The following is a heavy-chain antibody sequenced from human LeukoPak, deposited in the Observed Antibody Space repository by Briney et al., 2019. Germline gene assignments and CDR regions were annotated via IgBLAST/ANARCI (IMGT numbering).Heavy chain of an antibody. V-gene: IGHV1-69*10. D-gene: IGHD2-2*01. Sequence: SVKVSCKASGATFTSYTISWVRQAPGQGLEWMGGIIPMLGIANYKNKCQGRVTTTTNKSTSTAYMELSSLRSEDTAVSYCARGVCSSASCYLSWFDPWGQGTLVTVSA. CDR3: ARGVCSSASCYLSWFDP. J-gene: IGHJ5*02. CDR1: GATFTSYT. CDR2: IIPMLGIA.